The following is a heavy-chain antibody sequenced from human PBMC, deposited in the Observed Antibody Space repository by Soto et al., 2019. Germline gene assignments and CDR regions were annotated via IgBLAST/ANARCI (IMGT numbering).Heavy chain of an antibody. CDR2: IYTGGNT. D-gene: IGHD3-10*01. CDR1: GFTVTSYY. Sequence: GGALRLSCAASGFTVTSYYMSWVRQAPGKGLEWVSLIYTGGNTNYADSVKGRFTISRDNSKNTLYLQMNSLRAEDTAVYYCARGYYYGSGNYYRADYYHYGMDVWGQGTTVTVSS. V-gene: IGHV3-53*01. J-gene: IGHJ6*02. CDR3: ARGYYYGSGNYYRADYYHYGMDV.